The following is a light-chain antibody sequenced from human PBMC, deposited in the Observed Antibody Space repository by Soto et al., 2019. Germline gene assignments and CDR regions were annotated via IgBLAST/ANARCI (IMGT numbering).Light chain of an antibody. V-gene: IGKV3-15*01. CDR3: QQYRGWPRT. CDR2: GAS. Sequence: EIVLTQSPATLSVSPGERVTLSCRASQSVDINLAWYQQKPGQAPRLLIYGASTRATDMSGTFSGRGSGTEFTLTITNLRPEDFAVYYCQQYRGWPRTFGHWTKVEI. CDR1: QSVDIN. J-gene: IGKJ1*01.